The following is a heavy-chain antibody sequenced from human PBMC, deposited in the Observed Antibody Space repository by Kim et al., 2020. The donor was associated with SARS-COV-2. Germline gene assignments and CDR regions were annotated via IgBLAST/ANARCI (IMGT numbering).Heavy chain of an antibody. CDR3: VKEERSTVTTSYYFDY. V-gene: IGHV3-30*18. D-gene: IGHD4-17*01. CDR1: GVTFSGYR. CDR2: ISYDGSNK. Sequence: GGSLRLSCAASGVTFSGYRMHWVRQAPGKGLEWVAVISYDGSNKYSVDSVKGRFTISRDNSNNTLYLQMNSLRAEDTAVYYCVKEERSTVTTSYYFDYWGQGALVTVSS. J-gene: IGHJ4*02.